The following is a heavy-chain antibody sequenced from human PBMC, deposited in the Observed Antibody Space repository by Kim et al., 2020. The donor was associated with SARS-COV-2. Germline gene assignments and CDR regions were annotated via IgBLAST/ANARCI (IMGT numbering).Heavy chain of an antibody. CDR1: GGSFSGYY. V-gene: IGHV4-34*01. D-gene: IGHD2-15*01. CDR3: ASNVVAAPQGSFDY. CDR2: INHSGST. J-gene: IGHJ4*02. Sequence: SETLSLTCAVYGGSFSGYYWSWIRQPPGKGLEWIGEINHSGSTNYNPSLKSRVTISVDTSKNQFSLKLSSVTAADTAVYYCASNVVAAPQGSFDYWGQGTLVTVSS.